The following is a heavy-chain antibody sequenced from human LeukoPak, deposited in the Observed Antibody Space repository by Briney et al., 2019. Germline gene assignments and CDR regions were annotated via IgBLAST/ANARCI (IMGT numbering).Heavy chain of an antibody. V-gene: IGHV3-23*01. CDR2: ISGSGGST. Sequence: PGGSLRLSCAASEFTFSSYAMSWVRQAPGKGLEWASAISGSGGSTYYADSVKGRFTISRDNSKNTLYLQMNSLRAEDTAVYYCAKRRTAAAGIFDYWGQGTLVTVSS. J-gene: IGHJ4*02. CDR3: AKRRTAAAGIFDY. CDR1: EFTFSSYA. D-gene: IGHD6-13*01.